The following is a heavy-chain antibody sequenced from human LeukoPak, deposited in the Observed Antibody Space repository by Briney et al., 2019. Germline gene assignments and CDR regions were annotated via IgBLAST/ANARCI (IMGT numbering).Heavy chain of an antibody. CDR3: ARDLPFEGLLEWLLEY. CDR2: ISAYNGKR. D-gene: IGHD3-3*01. Sequence: ASVKVSCKASGYTFTSFGISWVRQAPGQGLEWMGWISAYNGKRNYAQKFHDRVILTTDTSTSTAYMEMWSLRDDDTAVYYCARDLPFEGLLEWLLEYWGQGTLVTVSS. J-gene: IGHJ1*01. CDR1: GYTFTSFG. V-gene: IGHV1-18*01.